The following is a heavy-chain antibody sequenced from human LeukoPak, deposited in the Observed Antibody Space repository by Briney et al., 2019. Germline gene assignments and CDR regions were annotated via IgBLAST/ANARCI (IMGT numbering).Heavy chain of an antibody. CDR2: IWYDGSNK. D-gene: IGHD3-22*01. J-gene: IGHJ4*02. Sequence: GRSLRLSCAASGFTFSSYGMHWVRQAPGKGLEWVAVIWYDGSNKYYADSVKGRFTISRDNSKNTLYLQMNSLRAEDTAVYYCARERGYDSSGYYFYYFDYWGQGTLVTVSS. V-gene: IGHV3-33*01. CDR3: ARERGYDSSGYYFYYFDY. CDR1: GFTFSSYG.